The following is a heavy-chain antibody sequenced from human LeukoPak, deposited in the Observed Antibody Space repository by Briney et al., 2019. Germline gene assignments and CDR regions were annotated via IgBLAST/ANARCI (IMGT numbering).Heavy chain of an antibody. CDR3: VRHQIAVAGPGFDY. J-gene: IGHJ4*02. CDR2: IYYSGST. CDR1: GGSFRGYY. Sequence: SETLPLTCAVYGGSFRGYYWSWIRQPPGKGLEWIGYIYYSGSTNYSPSLRSRLTISVDTSQNQFSLKLTSVTAADTAFYYCVRHQIAVAGPGFDYWGQGILVTVSS. D-gene: IGHD6-19*01. V-gene: IGHV4-59*01.